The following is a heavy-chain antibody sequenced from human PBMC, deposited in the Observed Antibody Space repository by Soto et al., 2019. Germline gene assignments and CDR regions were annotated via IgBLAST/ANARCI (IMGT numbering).Heavy chain of an antibody. CDR2: IDTAGRA. Sequence: ESGGGLIQPGGSLRVSCAASEFTVSSNYMTWVRQAPGKGLEWVSVIDTAGRANYAESVKGRFTNSRDNSKNTLYLQMNSLIVEDTAVYYCARGATYYDFWSGHYTSYTYYGMDVWGQGTTVTVS. CDR3: ARGATYYDFWSGHYTSYTYYGMDV. CDR1: EFTVSSNY. V-gene: IGHV3-53*01. J-gene: IGHJ6*02. D-gene: IGHD3-3*01.